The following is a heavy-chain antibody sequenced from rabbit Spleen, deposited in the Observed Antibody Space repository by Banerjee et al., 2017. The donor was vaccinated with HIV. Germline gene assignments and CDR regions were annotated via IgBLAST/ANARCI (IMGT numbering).Heavy chain of an antibody. V-gene: IGHV1S40*01. Sequence: QSLEESGGDLVKPEGSLTLTCTASEFSFSSSYYMCWVRQAPGKGLELIACIDTASVNTADATWAKGRFTISRENAQNTVFLQMTSLTAADTATYFCARDGAGVSYFALWGPGTLVTVS. CDR2: IDTASVNT. CDR3: ARDGAGVSYFAL. D-gene: IGHD8-1*01. J-gene: IGHJ4*01. CDR1: EFSFSSSYY.